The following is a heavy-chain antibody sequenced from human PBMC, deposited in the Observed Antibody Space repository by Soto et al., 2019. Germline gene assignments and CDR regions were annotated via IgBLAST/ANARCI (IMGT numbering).Heavy chain of an antibody. CDR3: AKDYRYGVLEPLGY. CDR1: GFTFDDYA. CDR2: ISWNSVSI. Sequence: PGGSLRLSCAASGFTFDDYAMHWVRQAPGKGLEWVSGISWNSVSIGYADSVKGRFTISRDNAKNPLYLQMNSLRAEDTALYYWAKDYRYGVLEPLGYWGQGTLVTVSS. J-gene: IGHJ4*02. V-gene: IGHV3-9*01. D-gene: IGHD5-18*01.